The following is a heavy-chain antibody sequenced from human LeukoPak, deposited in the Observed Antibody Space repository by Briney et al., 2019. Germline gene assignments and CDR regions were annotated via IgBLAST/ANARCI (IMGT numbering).Heavy chain of an antibody. CDR3: ATRIIAVAGTSWFDP. CDR2: IYYSGST. Sequence: SETLSLTCTVSGGSVSSGSYYWGWIRQPPGKGLEWIGSIYYSGSTYYNPSLKSRVTISVDTSKNQFSLKLSSVTAADTAVYYCATRIIAVAGTSWFDPWGQGTLVTVSS. CDR1: GGSVSSGSYY. J-gene: IGHJ5*02. D-gene: IGHD6-19*01. V-gene: IGHV4-39*01.